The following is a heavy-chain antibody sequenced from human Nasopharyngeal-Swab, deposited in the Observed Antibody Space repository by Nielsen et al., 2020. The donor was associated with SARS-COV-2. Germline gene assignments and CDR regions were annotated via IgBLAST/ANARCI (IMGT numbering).Heavy chain of an antibody. CDR3: AKDIRAGDYGSGSSYDY. CDR2: ISWNSGSI. D-gene: IGHD3-10*01. J-gene: IGHJ4*02. V-gene: IGHV3-9*01. CDR1: GFTFDDYA. Sequence: SLKISCAASGFTFDDYAMHWVRQAPGKGLEWVSGISWNSGSIGYADPVKGRFTISRDNAKNSLYLQMNSLRAEDTALYYCAKDIRAGDYGSGSSYDYWGQGTLVTVSS.